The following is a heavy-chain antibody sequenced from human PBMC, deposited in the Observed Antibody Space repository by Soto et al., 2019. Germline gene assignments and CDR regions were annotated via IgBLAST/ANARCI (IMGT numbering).Heavy chain of an antibody. CDR2: ISYSADKT. CDR1: GFTFSNYV. V-gene: IGHV3-23*01. J-gene: IGHJ3*02. Sequence: GGSLRLSCAASGFTFSNYVMNWVRQARGKGLEWVSTISYSADKTFYADSVKGRFTISRDNSRDTLFLQMNSLRADDAAVYYCARRARTATTNWGAFDIWGQGTMVTVSS. CDR3: ARRARTATTNWGAFDI. D-gene: IGHD1-7*01.